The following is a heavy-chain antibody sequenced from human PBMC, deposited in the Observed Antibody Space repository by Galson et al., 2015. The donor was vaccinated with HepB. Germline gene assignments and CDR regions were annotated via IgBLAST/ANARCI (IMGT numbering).Heavy chain of an antibody. CDR1: GFTFSSYS. J-gene: IGHJ5*02. D-gene: IGHD1-26*01. CDR2: ISSSSSYI. CDR3: ARASGEVGANNWFDP. Sequence: SLRLSCAASGFTFSSYSMNWVRQAPGKGLEWVSSISSSSSYIYYADSVKGRFTISRDNAKNSLYLQMNSLRAEDTAVYYCARASGEVGANNWFDPWGQGTLATVSS. V-gene: IGHV3-21*01.